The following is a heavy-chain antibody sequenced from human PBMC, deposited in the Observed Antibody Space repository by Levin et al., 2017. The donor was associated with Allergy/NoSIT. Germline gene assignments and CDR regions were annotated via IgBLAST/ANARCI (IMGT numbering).Heavy chain of an antibody. CDR1: GGSISSYY. V-gene: IGHV4-59*08. CDR3: ARQGLDYYDSSGYYGGWFDP. D-gene: IGHD3-22*01. J-gene: IGHJ5*02. CDR2: IYYSGST. Sequence: SQTLSLTCTVSGGSISSYYWSWIRQPPGKGLEWIGYIYYSGSTNYNPSLKSRVTISVDTSKNQFSLKLSSVTAADTAVYYCARQGLDYYDSSGYYGGWFDPWGQGTLVTVSS.